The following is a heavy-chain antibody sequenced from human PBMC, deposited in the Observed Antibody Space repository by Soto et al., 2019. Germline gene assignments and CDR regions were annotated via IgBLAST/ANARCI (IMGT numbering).Heavy chain of an antibody. CDR1: VFTLSDHY. CDR3: ARVLCLDGSCYTVD. Sequence: GGSLRVACAFSVFTLSDHYMSWVGQAPGKGLDWIGRTRHKAHSYTTEYAASVKGRFTISRDDSNNSVYLQMNSLTTEDTAVYHCARVLCLDGSCYTVDWGQGTMVTVSS. V-gene: IGHV3-72*01. D-gene: IGHD3-10*01. J-gene: IGHJ4*02. CDR2: TRHKAHSYTT.